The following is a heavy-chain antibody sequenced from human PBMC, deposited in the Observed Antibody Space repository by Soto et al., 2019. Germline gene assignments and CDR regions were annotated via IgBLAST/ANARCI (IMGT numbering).Heavy chain of an antibody. CDR2: IYPGDSDT. V-gene: IGHV5-51*01. CDR1: GYFFTSYW. D-gene: IGHD4-4*01. Sequence: GESLKISCKGPGYFFTSYWIGWVLPMPGKGLEWMGIIYPGDSDTRYSPSFQGQVSISADKTISTAYLQWSSLKASDTAMYYCARLGDYTLLTRNYYFYGMDVWGQGTTVSVSS. CDR3: ARLGDYTLLTRNYYFYGMDV. J-gene: IGHJ6*02.